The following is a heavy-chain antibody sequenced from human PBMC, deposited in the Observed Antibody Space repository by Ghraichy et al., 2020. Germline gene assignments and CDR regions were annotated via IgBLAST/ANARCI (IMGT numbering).Heavy chain of an antibody. CDR1: GVSFSGYY. J-gene: IGHJ6*02. CDR2: INHSGST. D-gene: IGHD3-10*01. Sequence: SETLSLTCAVYGVSFSGYYWSWIRQPPGKGLEWIGEINHSGSTNYNPSLKSRVTISVATSKNQFSLKLSSVTAADTAVYYCARVGYYGSGYDYGMDGWGQGTTVTVSS. V-gene: IGHV4-34*01. CDR3: ARVGYYGSGYDYGMDG.